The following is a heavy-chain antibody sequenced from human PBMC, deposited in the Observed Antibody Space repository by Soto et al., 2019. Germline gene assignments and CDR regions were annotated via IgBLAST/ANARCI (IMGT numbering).Heavy chain of an antibody. CDR3: ARAKAVVIAALDI. Sequence: GGSLRLSCKASGFMFNNSAMTWVRQAPGQGLQWVASVSDNGGSRGGTYYADSVKGRFTISRDNSKNTLYLQLDSLTGADTAVYYCARAKAVVIAALDIWGQGTMVTVSS. CDR1: GFMFNNSA. D-gene: IGHD2-21*01. J-gene: IGHJ3*02. CDR2: VSDNGGSRGGT. V-gene: IGHV3-23*01.